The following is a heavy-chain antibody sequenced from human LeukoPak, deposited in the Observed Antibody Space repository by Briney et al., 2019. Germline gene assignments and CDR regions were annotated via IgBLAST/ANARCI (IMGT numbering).Heavy chain of an antibody. J-gene: IGHJ4*02. V-gene: IGHV3-30*01. CDR3: ARYTVTTSEDY. Sequence: GRSLRLSCAASGFTFSSYAMHWVRQAPGKGLEWVAVISYDGSNKYYADSVKGRFTISRDNSKNTLYLQMNSLRAEDTAVYYCARYTVTTSEDYWGQGTLVTVSS. CDR2: ISYDGSNK. CDR1: GFTFSSYA. D-gene: IGHD4-17*01.